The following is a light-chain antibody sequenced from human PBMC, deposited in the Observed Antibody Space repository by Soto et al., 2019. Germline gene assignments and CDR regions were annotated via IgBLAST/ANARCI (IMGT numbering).Light chain of an antibody. Sequence: EIVMTHSPATLSVSPWEIATLSCRASQSVSSDLAWYHQKPGQAPRLLIYSASTRATGIPARFSGSGSGTEFTHTINSLQSEDFAVYYCQQYNNWPRTFGQGTKVDIK. CDR3: QQYNNWPRT. CDR1: QSVSSD. V-gene: IGKV3-15*01. CDR2: SAS. J-gene: IGKJ1*01.